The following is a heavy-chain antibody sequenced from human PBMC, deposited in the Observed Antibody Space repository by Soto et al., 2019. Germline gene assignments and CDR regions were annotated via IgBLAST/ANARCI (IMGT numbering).Heavy chain of an antibody. CDR2: IDHGESDT. CDR1: GYSLTSYC. CDR3: TRHEATYYHFYGMDV. J-gene: IGHJ6*02. V-gene: IGHV5-51*01. Sequence: CNSYGYSLTSYCIVWEREMLGNRLEWMGSIDHGESDTRYSPSVQGEVTISADRSITTESLQWSLLQDSEAAMYYCTRHEATYYHFYGMDVWGQGNTVTVSS.